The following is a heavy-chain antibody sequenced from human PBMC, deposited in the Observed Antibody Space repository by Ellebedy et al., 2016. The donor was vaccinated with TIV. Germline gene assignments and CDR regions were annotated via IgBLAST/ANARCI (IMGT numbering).Heavy chain of an antibody. J-gene: IGHJ4*02. D-gene: IGHD1-26*01. CDR1: GFTFSSYW. CDR2: KKQDGSEK. V-gene: IGHV3-7*01. CDR3: ARIPYSDTYYNA. Sequence: GGSLRLXXAASGFTFSSYWMSWVRQAPGKGLEWVANKKQDGSEKYYVDSVKGRFTISRDNAKNSLYLQMNGLRAEDTAVYYCARIPYSDTYYNAWGQGTLVTVSS.